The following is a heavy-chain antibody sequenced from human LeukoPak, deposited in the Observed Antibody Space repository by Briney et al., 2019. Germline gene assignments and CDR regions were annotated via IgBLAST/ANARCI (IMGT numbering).Heavy chain of an antibody. D-gene: IGHD1-26*01. CDR3: ARDLSRIVGAIAY. Sequence: GASVKVSCKASGYTFTGYYMHWVRQAPGQGLEWMGWINPNSGGTNYAQKFQGRVTMTRGTSISTAYMELSRLRSDDTAVYYCARDLSRIVGAIAYWGQGTLVTVSS. CDR1: GYTFTGYY. J-gene: IGHJ4*02. V-gene: IGHV1-2*02. CDR2: INPNSGGT.